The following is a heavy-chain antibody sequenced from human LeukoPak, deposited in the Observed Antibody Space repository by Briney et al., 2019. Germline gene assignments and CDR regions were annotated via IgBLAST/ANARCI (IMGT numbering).Heavy chain of an antibody. V-gene: IGHV1-18*01. CDR1: GYTFTSYG. D-gene: IGHD2-15*01. J-gene: IGHJ6*02. CDR2: ISVYNGNT. CDR3: ARESKRSGGSCYSYYYYGMDV. Sequence: ASVKVSCKASGYTFTSYGISWVRQAPGQGLEWMGWISVYNGNTNYAQKLQGRVTMTTDTSTSTAYMELRSLRSDDTAVYYCARESKRSGGSCYSYYYYGMDVWGQGTTVTVSS.